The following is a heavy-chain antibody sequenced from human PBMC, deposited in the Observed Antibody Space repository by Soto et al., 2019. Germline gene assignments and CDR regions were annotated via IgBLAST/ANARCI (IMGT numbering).Heavy chain of an antibody. CDR3: AKVRVGCSSTSCYGFDY. CDR2: ISGSGGST. J-gene: IGHJ4*02. Sequence: EVQLLESGGGLVQPGGSLRLSCAASGFTFSSYAMSWVRQAPGKGLEWVSAISGSGGSTYYADSVKGRFTIFRDNSKNTLYLQMNSLRAEDTAVYYCAKVRVGCSSTSCYGFDYWGQGTLVTVSS. V-gene: IGHV3-23*01. D-gene: IGHD2-2*01. CDR1: GFTFSSYA.